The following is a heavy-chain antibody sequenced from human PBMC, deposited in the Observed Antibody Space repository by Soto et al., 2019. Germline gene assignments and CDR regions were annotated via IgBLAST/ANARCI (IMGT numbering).Heavy chain of an antibody. D-gene: IGHD6-6*01. J-gene: IGHJ4*02. CDR1: GGTFSSYT. CDR3: ASPRSYSSSSAES. V-gene: IGHV1-69*02. CDR2: IIPILGIA. Sequence: KKTPASVKVSCKASGGTFSSYTISWVRQAPGQGLEWMGRIIPILGIANYAQKFQGRVTITADKSTSTAYMELSSLRSEDTAVYYCASPRSYSSSSAESWGQGTLVTVSS.